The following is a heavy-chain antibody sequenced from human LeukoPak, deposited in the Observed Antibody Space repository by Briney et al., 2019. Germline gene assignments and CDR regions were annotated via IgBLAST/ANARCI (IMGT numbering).Heavy chain of an antibody. D-gene: IGHD6-13*01. CDR1: GDSVSSNSAA. Sequence: SQTLSLTCALSGDSVSSNSAAWNWIRESPSRGLEWLGGTYYRSKWYNDYAVSVKSRITINPDTSKNQFSLQLNSVTPEDTAVYYCARGKQQLADYYYYGMDVWGQGTTVTVSS. CDR2: TYYRSKWYN. J-gene: IGHJ6*02. CDR3: ARGKQQLADYYYYGMDV. V-gene: IGHV6-1*01.